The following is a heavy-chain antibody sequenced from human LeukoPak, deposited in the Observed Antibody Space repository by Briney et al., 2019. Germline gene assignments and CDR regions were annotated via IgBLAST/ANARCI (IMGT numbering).Heavy chain of an antibody. Sequence: GGSLRPSCAASGFTFSSYEMNWVRQAPGKGLEWVSYISSSGSTIYYADSVKGRFTISRDNAKNSLYLQMNSLRAEDTAVYYCAKAHHGDYFFYFDHWGQGTLVTVSS. CDR3: AKAHHGDYFFYFDH. J-gene: IGHJ4*02. D-gene: IGHD4-17*01. CDR1: GFTFSSYE. CDR2: ISSSGSTI. V-gene: IGHV3-48*03.